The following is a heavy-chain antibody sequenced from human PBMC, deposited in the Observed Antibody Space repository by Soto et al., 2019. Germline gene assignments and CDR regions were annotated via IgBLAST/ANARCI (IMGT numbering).Heavy chain of an antibody. J-gene: IGHJ6*02. V-gene: IGHV2-5*02. CDR1: GFSLNTGGVG. D-gene: IGHD3-10*01. Sequence: ITLKESGPTLVKPTQTLTLTCTFSGFSLNTGGVGVGWVRQPRGKAMEWLALIYWDDDERSRLALRCRLHTTTDTITNQVVLTLTTMDPEDTATYYCVRNWRYYGGDYYYGMDAWGQGTTVTVSS. CDR2: IYWDDDE. CDR3: VRNWRYYGGDYYYGMDA.